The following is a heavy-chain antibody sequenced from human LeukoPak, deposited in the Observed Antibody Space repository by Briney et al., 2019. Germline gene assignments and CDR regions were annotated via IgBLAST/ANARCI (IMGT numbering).Heavy chain of an antibody. D-gene: IGHD6-13*01. CDR2: IYYSGST. CDR3: ARPSTAAGIWNYFDY. V-gene: IGHV4-39*07. CDR1: GGSISSSSYY. Sequence: KASETLSLTCTVSGGSISSSSYYWGWIRQPPGKGLEWIGSIYYSGSTYYNPSLKSRVTISVDTSKNQFSPKLSSVTAADTALYYCARPSTAAGIWNYFDYWGQGTLVTVSS. J-gene: IGHJ4*02.